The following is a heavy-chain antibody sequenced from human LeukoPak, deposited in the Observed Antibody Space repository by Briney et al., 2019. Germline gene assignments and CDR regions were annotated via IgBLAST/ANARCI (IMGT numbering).Heavy chain of an antibody. Sequence: TSETLSLTCTASGGSISSYYWSWIRQPPGKGLEWIGYIYYSGSTNYNPSLKSRVTISVDTSKNQFSLKLSSVTAADTAVYYCARGDSSSWYPLNYYYYGMDVWGQGTTVTVSS. CDR2: IYYSGST. D-gene: IGHD6-13*01. CDR3: ARGDSSSWYPLNYYYYGMDV. CDR1: GGSISSYY. V-gene: IGHV4-59*01. J-gene: IGHJ6*02.